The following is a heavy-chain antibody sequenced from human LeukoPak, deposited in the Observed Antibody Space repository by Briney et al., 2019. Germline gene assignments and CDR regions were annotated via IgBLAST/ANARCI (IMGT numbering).Heavy chain of an antibody. D-gene: IGHD3-9*01. CDR2: MNPNSGNT. J-gene: IGHJ4*02. V-gene: IGHV1-8*01. CDR3: ARGGKNYDILTGYYHY. CDR1: GYTFTSYD. Sequence: ASVKVSCKASGYTFTSYDINWVRQATGQGLEWMGWMNPNSGNTGYAQKFQGRVTMTRNTSISTAYMELSSLRSEDTAVYYCARGGKNYDILTGYYHYWGQGTLVTVSS.